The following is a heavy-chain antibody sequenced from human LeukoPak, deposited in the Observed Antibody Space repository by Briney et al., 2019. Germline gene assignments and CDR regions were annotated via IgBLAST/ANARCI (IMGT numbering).Heavy chain of an antibody. V-gene: IGHV3-23*01. Sequence: PRGSLRLSCAASGLSFSSFAMSWVRQAPGKGLEWVSAISGSGGSTYYADSVKGRFTISRDNSKNTLYLQMNSLRAEDTAVYYCAKDYDSSGYPNYYFDYWGQGTLVTVSS. J-gene: IGHJ4*02. CDR3: AKDYDSSGYPNYYFDY. CDR1: GLSFSSFA. D-gene: IGHD3-22*01. CDR2: ISGSGGST.